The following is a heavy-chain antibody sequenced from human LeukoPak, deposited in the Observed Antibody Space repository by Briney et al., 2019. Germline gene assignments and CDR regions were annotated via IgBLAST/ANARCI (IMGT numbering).Heavy chain of an antibody. CDR3: ASNSPTADGYYSFDY. Sequence: GGAPRTSRSASGFPFRNHGIPRGRPAPGKGVEWGAVISYDGSNKYYADFVKGRFTISRDNSKSTLYLQMNSLRAEDTAVYYCASNSPTADGYYSFDYWGQGTLVTVSS. V-gene: IGHV3-30*03. J-gene: IGHJ4*02. CDR2: ISYDGSNK. CDR1: GFPFRNHG. D-gene: IGHD3-10*01.